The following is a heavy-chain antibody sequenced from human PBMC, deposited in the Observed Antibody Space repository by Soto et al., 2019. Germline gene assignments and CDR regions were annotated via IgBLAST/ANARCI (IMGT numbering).Heavy chain of an antibody. D-gene: IGHD1-26*01. CDR3: AREGGIVGATAVDY. Sequence: QVQLQESGPGLVKPSETLSLTCTVSGGSIRSGGYYWSWIRQHPEKGLEWIGYIFYSGSTYYNPSLKSRVPISVDTSKTQFSLKLRSVTAADTAVYYCAREGGIVGATAVDYWGQGTLVTVSS. V-gene: IGHV4-31*03. J-gene: IGHJ4*02. CDR2: IFYSGST. CDR1: GGSIRSGGYY.